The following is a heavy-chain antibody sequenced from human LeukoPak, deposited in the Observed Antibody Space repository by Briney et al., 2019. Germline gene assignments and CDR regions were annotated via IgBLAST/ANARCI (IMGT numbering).Heavy chain of an antibody. CDR2: IYTSGST. Sequence: SETLSLTCTVSGGSISSYYWSWIRQPAVKGLEWIGRIYTSGSTNYNPSLKGRVTMSVDTSKNQFSLKLSSVTAPHKAVYYCARDDTTYYYDSSVWSDPRGQGTLVTVTS. CDR3: ARDDTTYYYDSSVWSDP. CDR1: GGSISSYY. J-gene: IGHJ5*02. D-gene: IGHD3-22*01. V-gene: IGHV4-4*07.